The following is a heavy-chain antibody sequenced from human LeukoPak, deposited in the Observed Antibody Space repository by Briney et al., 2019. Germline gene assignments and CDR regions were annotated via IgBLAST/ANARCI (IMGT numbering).Heavy chain of an antibody. J-gene: IGHJ3*02. Sequence: SGTLSLTCAVSGGSISSNHWWSWVRQSPGRGLEWIGEIFHSGNTDYNPSLKSRVTISVDTSKNQFSLKLTSVTAADTAVYYCARHRGNGYDRDFDIWGQGTMVTVSS. CDR2: IFHSGNT. CDR1: GGSISSNHW. D-gene: IGHD3-22*01. CDR3: ARHRGNGYDRDFDI. V-gene: IGHV4-4*02.